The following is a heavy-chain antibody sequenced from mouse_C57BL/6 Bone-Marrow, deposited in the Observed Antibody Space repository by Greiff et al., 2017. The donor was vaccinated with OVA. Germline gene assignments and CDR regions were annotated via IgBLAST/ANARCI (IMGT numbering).Heavy chain of an antibody. CDR2: ISDGGSYT. V-gene: IGHV5-4*01. J-gene: IGHJ4*01. D-gene: IGHD2-5*01. CDR1: GFTFSSYA. CDR3: ARDYSNYVRAMDY. Sequence: EVQVVESGGGLVKPGGSLKLSCAASGFTFSSYAMSWVRQTPEKRLEWVATISDGGSYTYYPDNVKGRFTISRDNAKNNLYLQMSHLKSEDTAMYYCARDYSNYVRAMDYWGQGTSVTVSS.